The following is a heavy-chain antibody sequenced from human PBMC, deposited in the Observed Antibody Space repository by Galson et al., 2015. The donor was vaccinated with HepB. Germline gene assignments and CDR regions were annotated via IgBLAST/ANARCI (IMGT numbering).Heavy chain of an antibody. CDR2: ISAYNGNT. Sequence: SVKVSCKASGYTFTSYGIGWVRQAPGQGLEWMGWISAYNGNTKYAQTPKGSVTMTTDTSTSTAYMELRSLRSDVTAVYYCARAGLSSWYSSGWYVPYFYYGMDVWGQGTTVTVSS. CDR3: ARAGLSSWYSSGWYVPYFYYGMDV. J-gene: IGHJ6*02. V-gene: IGHV1-18*04. CDR1: GYTFTSYG. D-gene: IGHD6-19*01.